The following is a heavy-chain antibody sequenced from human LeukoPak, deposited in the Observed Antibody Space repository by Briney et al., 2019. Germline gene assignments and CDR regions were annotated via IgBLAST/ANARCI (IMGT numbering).Heavy chain of an antibody. Sequence: SETLSLTCTVSGGSSSSSGYFWGWIRQPPGKGLEWIGSINYSGSTYYNPSLKSRVTMSVDTSRHQFSLRVNSVTAADTAVYYCATGNRARYAVGDFWGQGTLVTVSS. CDR2: INYSGST. CDR3: ATGNRARYAVGDF. J-gene: IGHJ4*02. D-gene: IGHD1/OR15-1a*01. CDR1: GGSSSSSGYF. V-gene: IGHV4-39*01.